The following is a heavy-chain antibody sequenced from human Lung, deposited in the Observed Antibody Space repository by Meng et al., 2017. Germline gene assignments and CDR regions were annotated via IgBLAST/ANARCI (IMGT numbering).Heavy chain of an antibody. V-gene: IGHV4-39*01. CDR1: GGSSTSTSYY. Sequence: QRQLQESGPGRVKPSETLSLTCPVCGGSSTSTSYYWDWIRQSPAKGLEWIGTIGYSGTIVYNPSLSSRVTMTLDTSKNQFSLKLSLVTAPDTAVYYCARRVHDGSGHHYFDYWGQGTLVTVSS. CDR3: ARRVHDGSGHHYFDY. D-gene: IGHD3-22*01. CDR2: IGYSGTI. J-gene: IGHJ4*02.